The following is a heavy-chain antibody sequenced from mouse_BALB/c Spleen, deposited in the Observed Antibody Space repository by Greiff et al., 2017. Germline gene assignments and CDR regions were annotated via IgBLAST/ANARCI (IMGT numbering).Heavy chain of an antibody. V-gene: IGHV5-6-5*01. CDR3: ASLYYGNSYWYFDV. Sequence: EVMLVESGGGLVKPGGSLKLSCAASGFTFSSYAMSWVRQTPEKRLEWVASISSGGSTYYPDSVKGRFTISRDNARNILYLQMSSLRSEDTAMYYCASLYYGNSYWYFDVWGAGTTVTVSS. D-gene: IGHD2-1*01. CDR2: ISSGGST. CDR1: GFTFSSYA. J-gene: IGHJ1*01.